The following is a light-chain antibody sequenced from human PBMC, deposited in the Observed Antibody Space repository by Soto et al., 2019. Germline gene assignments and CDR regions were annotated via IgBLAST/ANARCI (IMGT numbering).Light chain of an antibody. CDR1: SSDVPGYNY. CDR2: EVT. CDR3: SSYAGSSTLGV. V-gene: IGLV2-8*01. Sequence: QSVLTQPPSASGSPGQSVTISCTGTSSDVPGYNYVSWYQQHPGKAPKLIIYEVTKRPSGVPDRFSGSKSGNTASLTVSGLQAEDEADYYCSSYAGSSTLGVFGTGTKVTVL. J-gene: IGLJ1*01.